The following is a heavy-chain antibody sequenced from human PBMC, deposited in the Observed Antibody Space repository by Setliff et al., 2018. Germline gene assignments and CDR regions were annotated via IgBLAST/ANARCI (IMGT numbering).Heavy chain of an antibody. CDR2: INAGNGNT. D-gene: IGHD6-6*01. Sequence: GASVKVSCKASGYTFTTYGISWVRQAPGQRLEWMGWINAGNGNTKYSQKFQGRVTITRDTSASTAYMELSSLRSEDTAVYYCARGFGPAAVGPYSSSSEGFDYWGQGTLVTVSS. CDR3: ARGFGPAAVGPYSSSSEGFDY. CDR1: GYTFTTYG. V-gene: IGHV1-18*01. J-gene: IGHJ4*02.